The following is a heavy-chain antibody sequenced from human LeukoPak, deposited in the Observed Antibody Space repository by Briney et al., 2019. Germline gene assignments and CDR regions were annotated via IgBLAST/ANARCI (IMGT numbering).Heavy chain of an antibody. Sequence: SETLSLTCTVSGGSISSSSYYWGWIRQPPGKGLEWIGSLSYSGSTYYSPSLKSRITISVDMAKSQSSLKLNSVTAADTAVYYCASNLRFLEWLPDSWGQGTLVTVSS. CDR2: LSYSGST. CDR1: GGSISSSSYY. D-gene: IGHD3-3*01. J-gene: IGHJ4*02. V-gene: IGHV4-39*01. CDR3: ASNLRFLEWLPDS.